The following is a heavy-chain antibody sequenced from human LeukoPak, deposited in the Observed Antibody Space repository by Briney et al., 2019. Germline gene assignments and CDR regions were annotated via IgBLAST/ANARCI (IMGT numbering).Heavy chain of an antibody. CDR3: ARELYSSGYHDAFDI. J-gene: IGHJ3*02. CDR1: GVSLSGYN. Sequence: SETLSLTCAVSGVSLSGYNWSWIRQAPGKGLEWIGEINHSGSTNYNPSLKSRVSISVDTSKNQFSLKLSSVTAADTAVYYCARELYSSGYHDAFDIWGQGTMVTVSS. CDR2: INHSGST. V-gene: IGHV4-34*01. D-gene: IGHD3-22*01.